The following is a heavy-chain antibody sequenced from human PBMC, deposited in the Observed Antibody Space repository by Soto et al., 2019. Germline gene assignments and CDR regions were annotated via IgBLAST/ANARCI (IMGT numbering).Heavy chain of an antibody. CDR1: GFTFSSYA. CDR3: AKAENGATYYYYYMGV. J-gene: IGHJ6*03. Sequence: EVQLLESGGGLVQPGGSLRVSCAASGFTFSSYAMSWVRQAPGKGLEWVSAISGSGRSTYYADSVKGRFTISRDNSKNTLYLQMNSLRAEDTAVYYCAKAENGATYYYYYMGVWGKGTTVTVSS. CDR2: ISGSGRST. V-gene: IGHV3-23*01. D-gene: IGHD2-8*01.